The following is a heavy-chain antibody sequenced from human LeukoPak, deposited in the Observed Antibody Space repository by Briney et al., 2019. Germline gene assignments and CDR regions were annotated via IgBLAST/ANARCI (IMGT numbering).Heavy chain of an antibody. CDR1: GGSISSCCYY. CDR2: IYTTGST. CDR3: ARDRNEFGEFDAFDI. Sequence: SQTLSLTCTVSGGSISSCCYYWSWIRQPAGKGLEWIGRIYTTGSTNYNPSLKSRVTISLDTSKNQFSLKLSSVTAADTAVYYCARDRNEFGEFDAFDIWGQGTMVTVSS. D-gene: IGHD3-10*01. J-gene: IGHJ3*02. V-gene: IGHV4-61*02.